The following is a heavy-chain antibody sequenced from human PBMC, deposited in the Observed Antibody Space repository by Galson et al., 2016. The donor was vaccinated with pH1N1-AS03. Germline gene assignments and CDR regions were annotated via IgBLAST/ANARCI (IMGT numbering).Heavy chain of an antibody. V-gene: IGHV3-7*03. CDR2: INQDGAKH. CDR3: VKDTTPGGLDY. Sequence: GSLRLSCAASGFTFTNYWMSWVRQAPGKGPEWVANINQDGAKHYYVDSVRGRFTISRDNAKNSLYLQMNSLRPEDTALYFCVKDTTPGGLDYWGQGSLVTVSS. J-gene: IGHJ4*02. CDR1: GFTFTNYW. D-gene: IGHD3-16*01.